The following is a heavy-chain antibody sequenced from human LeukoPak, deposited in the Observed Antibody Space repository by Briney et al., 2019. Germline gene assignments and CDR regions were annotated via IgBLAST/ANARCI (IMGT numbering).Heavy chain of an antibody. CDR2: ISSSGSTI. CDR1: GFTFSSYE. D-gene: IGHD6-13*01. CDR3: AKDRAAGEYYYYMDV. J-gene: IGHJ6*03. V-gene: IGHV3-48*03. Sequence: GGSLRLSCAASGFTFSSYEMNWVRQAPGKGLEWVSYISSSGSTIYYADSVKGRFTISRDNAKNSLYLQMNSLRTEDTALYYRAKDRAAGEYYYYMDVWGKGTTVTVSS.